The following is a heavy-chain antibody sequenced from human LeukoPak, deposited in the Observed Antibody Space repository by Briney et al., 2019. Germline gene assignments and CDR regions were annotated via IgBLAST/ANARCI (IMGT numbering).Heavy chain of an antibody. CDR3: ARAPGYSSSWYRWFDP. CDR1: GGTFSSYA. V-gene: IGHV1-69*05. CDR2: IIPIFGTA. J-gene: IGHJ5*02. D-gene: IGHD6-13*01. Sequence: SVKVSCKASGGTFSSYAISWVRQAPGQGLEWMGGIIPIFGTANYAQKFQGRVTITTDESTSTAYMELSSLRSEDTAVYYCARAPGYSSSWYRWFDPWGQGTLVTVSS.